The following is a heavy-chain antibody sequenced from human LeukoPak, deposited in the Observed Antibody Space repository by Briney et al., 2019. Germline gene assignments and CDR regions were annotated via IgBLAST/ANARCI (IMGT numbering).Heavy chain of an antibody. CDR3: ASFYQAYYFDY. D-gene: IGHD2-21*01. J-gene: IGHJ4*02. CDR2: IYYSGST. Sequence: SETLSLTCTVSGGSITSSSYYWGWIRQPPGKGLEWIGNIYYSGSTFYSPSLKSRVTISVDTSKNQFSLKLSSVTAADTAVYYCASFYQAYYFDYWGQGTLVTVSS. CDR1: GGSITSSSYY. V-gene: IGHV4-39*07.